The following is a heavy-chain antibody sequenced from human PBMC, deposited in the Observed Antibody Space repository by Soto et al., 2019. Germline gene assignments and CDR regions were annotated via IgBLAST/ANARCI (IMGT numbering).Heavy chain of an antibody. CDR3: ASYILRFLEWSRDEYYYYGMDV. Sequence: SVKVSCKASGGTFSSYAISWVRQAPGQGLEWMGGIIPIFGTANYAQKFQGRVTITADESTSAAYMELSSLRSEDTAVYYCASYILRFLEWSRDEYYYYGMDVWGQGTTVTVSS. J-gene: IGHJ6*02. D-gene: IGHD3-3*01. V-gene: IGHV1-69*13. CDR1: GGTFSSYA. CDR2: IIPIFGTA.